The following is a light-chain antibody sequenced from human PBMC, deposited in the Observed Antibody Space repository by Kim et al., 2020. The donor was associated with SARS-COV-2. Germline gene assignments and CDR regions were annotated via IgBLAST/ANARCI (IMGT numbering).Light chain of an antibody. J-gene: IGLJ2*01. CDR2: DVN. CDR1: SSDIGSHNY. V-gene: IGLV2-14*04. Sequence: GQSITITCIGNSSDIGSHNYVSWYQQHPGKAPKLIIYDVNKGPSGVSNRFSGSKSGNTASLTICGLQAEDEADYYCSSYTTTSTVVFGGGTQLTVL. CDR3: SSYTTTSTVV.